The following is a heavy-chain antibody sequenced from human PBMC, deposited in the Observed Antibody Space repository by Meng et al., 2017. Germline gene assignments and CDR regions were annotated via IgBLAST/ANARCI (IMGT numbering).Heavy chain of an antibody. CDR3: ARDRRGGATTGNFQH. Sequence: GLRVESGGGVCQPGRSLRLSCAASGFTFSSYAMHWVRQAPGKGLEWVAVISYDGSNKYYADSVKGRFTISRDNSKNTLYLQMNSLRAEDTAVYYCARDRRGGATTGNFQHWGQGTLVTVSS. CDR1: GFTFSSYA. V-gene: IGHV3-30*04. CDR2: ISYDGSNK. D-gene: IGHD1-26*01. J-gene: IGHJ1*01.